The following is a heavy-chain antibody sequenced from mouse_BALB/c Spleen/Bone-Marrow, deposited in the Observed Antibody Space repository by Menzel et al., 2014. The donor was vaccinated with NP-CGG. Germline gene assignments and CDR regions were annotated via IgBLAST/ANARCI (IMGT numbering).Heavy chain of an antibody. CDR2: IYPGSGST. J-gene: IGHJ3*01. D-gene: IGHD1-1*01. V-gene: IGHV1-81*01. CDR1: GYTFTDYV. Sequence: QVQLQQSGPELVKPGASVKMSCKASGYTFTDYVISWAKQRTGQGLEWIGEIYPGSGSTYYNEKFKGKATLTADKSSNTAYMQLSSLTSEDSAVYFCARGGGYGSSWFAYWGQGTLVTVSA. CDR3: ARGGGYGSSWFAY.